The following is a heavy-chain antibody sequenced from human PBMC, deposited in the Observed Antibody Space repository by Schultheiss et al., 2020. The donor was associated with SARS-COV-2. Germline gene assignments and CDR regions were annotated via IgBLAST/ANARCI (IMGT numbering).Heavy chain of an antibody. CDR2: INHSGGT. D-gene: IGHD5-24*01. V-gene: IGHV4-34*01. CDR3: ARDMADYYYGMDV. Sequence: SETLSLTCAVYGGSFSDYYWNWIRQAPGKGLEWIGEINHSGGTNYNPSLESRVSISVDTSKNQFSLKLSSVTAADTAVYYCARDMADYYYGMDVWGQGTTVTVSS. CDR1: GGSFSDYY. J-gene: IGHJ6*02.